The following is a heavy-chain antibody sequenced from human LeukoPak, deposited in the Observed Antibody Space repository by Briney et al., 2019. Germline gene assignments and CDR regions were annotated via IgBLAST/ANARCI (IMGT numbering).Heavy chain of an antibody. V-gene: IGHV4-30-2*01. D-gene: IGHD3-16*01. Sequence: SETLSLACAVSGGSISSAGYSWSWIRQPPGKGLEWIGYIYHSGSTYYNSSLKSRVTISVDRSKNQFSLKLTSVTAADTAVYYCARLGRYDYFIDYWGQGTLVTVSS. CDR3: ARLGRYDYFIDY. CDR1: GGSISSAGYS. CDR2: IYHSGST. J-gene: IGHJ4*02.